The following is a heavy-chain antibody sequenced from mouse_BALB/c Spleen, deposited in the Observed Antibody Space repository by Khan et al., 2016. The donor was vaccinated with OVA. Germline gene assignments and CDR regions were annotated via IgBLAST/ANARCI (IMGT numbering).Heavy chain of an antibody. CDR1: GYSITSDYA. D-gene: IGHD2-3*01. V-gene: IGHV3-2*02. CDR3: ARGENGYYLAWFAY. J-gene: IGHJ3*01. Sequence: EVQLQESGPGLVKPSQSLSLTCTVTGYSITSDYAWNWIRQFPGNKLEWMGYISYSGSTSYNPSLNSRISITRDTSTHQFFLQLNSVTTEDTATYYCARGENGYYLAWFAYWGQGTLVTVSA. CDR2: ISYSGST.